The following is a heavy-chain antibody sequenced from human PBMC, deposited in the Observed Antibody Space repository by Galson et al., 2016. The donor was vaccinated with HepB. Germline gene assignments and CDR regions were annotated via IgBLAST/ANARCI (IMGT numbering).Heavy chain of an antibody. CDR1: GYTFTNYG. CDR2: ISAYNGDT. CDR3: ARRYYASGRSDFDY. Sequence: QSGAEVKKPGASVKVSCKASGYTFTNYGISWVRQAPGQGLEWMGWISAYNGDTSYAQKLQGRVTMTTDTSTSTAYMELRSLRSVDTAVYYCARRYYASGRSDFDYWGQGTLVTVSS. D-gene: IGHD3-10*01. J-gene: IGHJ4*02. V-gene: IGHV1-18*01.